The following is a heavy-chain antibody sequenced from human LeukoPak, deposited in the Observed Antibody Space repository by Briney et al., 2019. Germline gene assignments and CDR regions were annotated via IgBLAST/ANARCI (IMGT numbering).Heavy chain of an antibody. J-gene: IGHJ6*02. D-gene: IGHD2-2*01. Sequence: SETLSLTCTVSGGSISSYYWSWIRQPAGKGLEWIGRIYTSGSTNYNPSLKSRVTMSVDTSKNQFSLKLSSVTAADTAVYYCARDTCSSTSCYHYYGMDVWGQGTTVTVSS. CDR1: GGSISSYY. CDR2: IYTSGST. CDR3: ARDTCSSTSCYHYYGMDV. V-gene: IGHV4-4*07.